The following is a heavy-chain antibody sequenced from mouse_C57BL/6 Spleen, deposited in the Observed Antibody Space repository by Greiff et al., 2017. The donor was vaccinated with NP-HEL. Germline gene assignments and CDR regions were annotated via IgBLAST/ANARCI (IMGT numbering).Heavy chain of an antibody. V-gene: IGHV3-6*01. CDR2: ISYDGSN. J-gene: IGHJ4*01. CDR1: GYSITSGYY. Sequence: DVKLQESGPGLVKPSQSLSLTCSVTGYSITSGYYWNWIRQFPGNKLEWMGYISYDGSNNYNPSLKNRISITRDTSKNQCFLKLNSVTTEDTATYYCARDGDYTYAMDYWGQGSSVTVSS. CDR3: ARDGDYTYAMDY. D-gene: IGHD2-13*01.